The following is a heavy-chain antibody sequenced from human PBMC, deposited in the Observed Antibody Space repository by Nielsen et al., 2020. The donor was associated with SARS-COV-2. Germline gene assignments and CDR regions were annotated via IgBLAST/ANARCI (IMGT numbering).Heavy chain of an antibody. J-gene: IGHJ4*02. V-gene: IGHV1-18*04. D-gene: IGHD3-16*01. CDR1: GYTFTSYG. CDR2: ISAYNGNT. CDR3: ARGGFGDGATGKPDY. Sequence: ASVKVSCKASGYTFTSYGISWVRQAPGQGLEWMGWISAYNGNTNYAQKLQGRVTMTTDTSTSTAYMELRSLRSDDTAVYYCARGGFGDGATGKPDYWGQGILVTVSS.